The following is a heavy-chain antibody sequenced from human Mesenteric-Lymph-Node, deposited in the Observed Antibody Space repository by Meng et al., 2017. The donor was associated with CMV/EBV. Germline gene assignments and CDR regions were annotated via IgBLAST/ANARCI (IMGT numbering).Heavy chain of an antibody. D-gene: IGHD5-18*01. V-gene: IGHV3-11*01. CDR2: ISSRGDTI. CDR1: GFSLGDYY. CDR3: ARELGYSFGQAVDY. J-gene: IGHJ4*02. Sequence: LSLTCAASGFSLGDYYMTWIRQAPGKGLEWLAYISSRGDTIYIADSVKGRFTISRDNARNSLYLQMNSLRADDTAVYYCARELGYSFGQAVDYWGQGTLVTV.